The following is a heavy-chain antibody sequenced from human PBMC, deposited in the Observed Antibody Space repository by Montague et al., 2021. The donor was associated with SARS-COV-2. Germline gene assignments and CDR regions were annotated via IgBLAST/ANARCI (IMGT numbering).Heavy chain of an antibody. Sequence: SETLSLTCSVSSGSIISSGYYWGWIRQPPGKELEWIGNIYYSGTTYYNPSLQSRGTISVDTSKNHLSLRLSSVTAADTAVYFCARGMIRGVTTPFDYWGQGSQVTMSS. CDR2: IYYSGTT. CDR1: SGSIISSGYY. CDR3: ARGMIRGVTTPFDY. J-gene: IGHJ4*02. V-gene: IGHV4-39*02. D-gene: IGHD3-10*01.